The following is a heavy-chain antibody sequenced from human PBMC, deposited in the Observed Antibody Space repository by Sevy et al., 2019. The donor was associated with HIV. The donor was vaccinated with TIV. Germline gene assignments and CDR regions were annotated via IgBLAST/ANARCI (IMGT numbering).Heavy chain of an antibody. CDR1: GYTFTSYD. CDR2: MNPNSGNT. J-gene: IGHJ6*02. Sequence: ASVKVSCKASGYTFTSYDINWVRQATGQGLEWMGWMNPNSGNTGYAQKFQGRVTMTRNTSISTAYMELSSLRSEDTAVYYCARGPRGSGWYYYCYGMDVWGQGTTVTVSS. CDR3: ARGPRGSGWYYYCYGMDV. D-gene: IGHD6-19*01. V-gene: IGHV1-8*01.